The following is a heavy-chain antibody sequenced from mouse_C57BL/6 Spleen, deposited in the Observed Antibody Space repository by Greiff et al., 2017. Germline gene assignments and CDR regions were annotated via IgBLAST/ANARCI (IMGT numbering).Heavy chain of an antibody. V-gene: IGHV1-78*01. CDR1: GYTFTDHT. D-gene: IGHD1-1*01. J-gene: IGHJ1*03. Sequence: QVQLQQSDAELVKPGASVKISCKVSGYTFTDHTIHWMKQRPEQGLEWIGYIYPRDGSTKYNEKFKGKATFTADKSSSTAYMQLNILTSEDSAVYFCARGNYGSSYPLYWYFDVWGTGTTVTVSS. CDR3: ARGNYGSSYPLYWYFDV. CDR2: IYPRDGST.